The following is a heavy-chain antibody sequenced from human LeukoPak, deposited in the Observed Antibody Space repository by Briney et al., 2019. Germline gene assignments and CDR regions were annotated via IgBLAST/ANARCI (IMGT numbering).Heavy chain of an antibody. CDR2: ISYDGSNK. Sequence: GGSLRLSCAASGFTFSSYGMHWVRQAPGKGLEWVAVISYDGSNKYYADSVRGRFTISRDNSKNTLYLQMNSLRAEDTAMYYCAKGIFIAAADYWGQGTLVTVSS. CDR1: GFTFSSYG. CDR3: AKGIFIAAADY. J-gene: IGHJ4*02. V-gene: IGHV3-30*18. D-gene: IGHD6-13*01.